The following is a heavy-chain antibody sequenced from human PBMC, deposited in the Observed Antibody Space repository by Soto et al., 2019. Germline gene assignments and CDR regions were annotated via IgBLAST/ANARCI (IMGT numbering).Heavy chain of an antibody. Sequence: QVQLVQSGAEVKKPGSSVKVSCKASGGTFSSYAISWVRQAPGQGLEWMGGIIPIFGTANYAQKFQGRVTITADESTSTAYMELSRLRSEDTAVYYCAREYYDFWSGYYRGGDYGMDVWGQGTTVTVSS. D-gene: IGHD3-3*01. V-gene: IGHV1-69*01. CDR3: AREYYDFWSGYYRGGDYGMDV. CDR1: GGTFSSYA. CDR2: IIPIFGTA. J-gene: IGHJ6*02.